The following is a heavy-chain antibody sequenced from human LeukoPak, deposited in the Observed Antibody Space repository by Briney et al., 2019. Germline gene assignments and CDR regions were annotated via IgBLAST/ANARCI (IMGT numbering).Heavy chain of an antibody. Sequence: GGSLRLSCAASGFTFTGYWMHWVRQAPGKGLVWVSYFSSDGTGTNYADSVKGRFTISRDNAKNTVYLQMNSLRAEDTAVYYCTRDFFGIDYWGQGTLVTVSS. J-gene: IGHJ4*02. D-gene: IGHD3-3*01. CDR1: GFTFTGYW. CDR3: TRDFFGIDY. V-gene: IGHV3-74*01. CDR2: FSSDGTGT.